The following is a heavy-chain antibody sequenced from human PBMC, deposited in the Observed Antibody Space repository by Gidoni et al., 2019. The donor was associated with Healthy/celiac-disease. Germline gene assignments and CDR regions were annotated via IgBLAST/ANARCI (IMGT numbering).Heavy chain of an antibody. V-gene: IGHV3-48*03. J-gene: IGHJ4*02. CDR3: ARGSSGWPTADY. Sequence: EVQLVESGGGLVQPGGSLRLSCAASGFTFSSYEMTWVRQAPGKGLEWVSYISSSGSTIYYADSVKGRFTISRDNAKNSLYLQMNSLRAEDTAVYYCARGSSGWPTADYWGQGTLVTVSS. D-gene: IGHD6-19*01. CDR1: GFTFSSYE. CDR2: ISSSGSTI.